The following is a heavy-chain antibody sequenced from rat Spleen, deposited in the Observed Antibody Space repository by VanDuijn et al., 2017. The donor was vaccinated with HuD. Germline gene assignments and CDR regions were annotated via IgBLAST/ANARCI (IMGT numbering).Heavy chain of an antibody. CDR2: INSAGSN. D-gene: IGHD1-3*01. V-gene: IGHV3-3*01. CDR1: GYSITSSYR. J-gene: IGHJ4*01. CDR3: AKTTVAYYYVMDA. Sequence: EVQLQESGPGLVKPSQSLSLTCSVTGYSITSSYRWNWIRKFPGNKLEWMGYINSAGSNNYNPSLKSRISITRDTSKNQFFLQVNSVTTEDTATYYCAKTTVAYYYVMDAWGQGASVTVSS.